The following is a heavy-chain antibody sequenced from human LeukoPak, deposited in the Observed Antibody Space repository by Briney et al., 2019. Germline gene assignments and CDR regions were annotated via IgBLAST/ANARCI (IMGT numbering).Heavy chain of an antibody. CDR2: IYSGGST. Sequence: GGSLRLSCAASGFIVSSNYMSWVHQAPGKGLEWVSVIYSGGSTYYADSVKGRFTISTNNSKNTLYLQMNSLRAEDTAVYYCARGGYSGYDRDAFDIWGQGTMVTVSS. CDR1: GFIVSSNY. CDR3: ARGGYSGYDRDAFDI. V-gene: IGHV3-53*04. D-gene: IGHD5-12*01. J-gene: IGHJ3*02.